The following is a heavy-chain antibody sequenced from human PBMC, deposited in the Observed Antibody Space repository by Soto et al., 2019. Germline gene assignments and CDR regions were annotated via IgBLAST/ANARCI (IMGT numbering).Heavy chain of an antibody. Sequence: PGGSLRLSCAASGFTFSDHYMDWVRQAPGKGLEWVGRSRNKANSYTTEYAASAKGRFTISRGDSKNSVYLQMSSLRAEDTAVYYCAKVMVKNWFDPWGQGTLVTVSS. CDR1: GFTFSDHY. J-gene: IGHJ5*02. D-gene: IGHD5-18*01. V-gene: IGHV3-72*01. CDR2: SRNKANSYTT. CDR3: AKVMVKNWFDP.